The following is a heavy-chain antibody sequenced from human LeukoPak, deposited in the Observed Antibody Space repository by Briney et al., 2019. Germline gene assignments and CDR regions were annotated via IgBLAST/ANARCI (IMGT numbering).Heavy chain of an antibody. V-gene: IGHV4-59*01. D-gene: IGHD6-19*01. J-gene: IGHJ4*02. CDR3: ARSTRGWLVDY. Sequence: PSETLSLTCTVSGGSISSYYWSCIRQSPGKGLEWIGYIYYSGSTDYNPSLTNRVTISVDTSKNQFSLKLSSVTAADTAVYYCARSTRGWLVDYWGQGTLVTVSS. CDR2: IYYSGST. CDR1: GGSISSYY.